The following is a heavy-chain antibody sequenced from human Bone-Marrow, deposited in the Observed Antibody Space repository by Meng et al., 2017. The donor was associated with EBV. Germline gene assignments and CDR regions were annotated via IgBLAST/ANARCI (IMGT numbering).Heavy chain of an antibody. D-gene: IGHD3-10*01. CDR1: GGTFRSDA. CDR2: LIPMSDAP. J-gene: IGHJ4*02. Sequence: GQLVQWGDGVKTPGSSRMSSWKTSGGTFRSDASSWVRQAPGQGLGWMGGLIPMSDAPHYAQKFQGRVTITADESTSTHYMDLSGLRSEDTAVYYCASESGRGFTPDYWGQGTLVTVSS. V-gene: IGHV1-69*01. CDR3: ASESGRGFTPDY.